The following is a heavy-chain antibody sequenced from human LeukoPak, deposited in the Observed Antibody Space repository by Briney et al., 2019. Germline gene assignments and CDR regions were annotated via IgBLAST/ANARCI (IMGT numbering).Heavy chain of an antibody. CDR3: ARGLGEGSFQLISTGAFDM. Sequence: GGSLRLSCAASGFTFSSYSMKWVRQAPGKGLEWVSSISLSSSYIYYADSVKGRFTISRDNTKNSLYLQMNSLRAEDTAVYYCARGLGEGSFQLISTGAFDMWGQGTMVTVSS. CDR2: ISLSSSYI. J-gene: IGHJ3*02. CDR1: GFTFSSYS. V-gene: IGHV3-21*01. D-gene: IGHD2-2*01.